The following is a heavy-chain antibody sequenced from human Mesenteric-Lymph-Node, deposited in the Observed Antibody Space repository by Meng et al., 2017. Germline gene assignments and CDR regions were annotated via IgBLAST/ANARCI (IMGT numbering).Heavy chain of an antibody. V-gene: IGHV3-23*01. D-gene: IGHD3-10*01. CDR3: ARGRKVLLWFGELLEYYFDY. Sequence: GESLKISCAASGFTFSSYAMSWVRQAPGKGLEWVSGISASGGSPYYADSVKGRFTISRDNSENTLYLQMNSLRPEDTAVYYCARGRKVLLWFGELLEYYFDYWGQGTLVTVSS. CDR2: ISASGGSP. J-gene: IGHJ4*02. CDR1: GFTFSSYA.